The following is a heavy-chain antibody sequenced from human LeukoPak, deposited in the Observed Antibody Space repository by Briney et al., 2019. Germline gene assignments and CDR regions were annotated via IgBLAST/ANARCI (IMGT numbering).Heavy chain of an antibody. V-gene: IGHV3-53*04. CDR1: GFTVSSNY. Sequence: GGSLRLSGAASGFTVSSNYMSWVRQAPGKGLEWGSVIYDKADAYSPDSVKGRLTISRHNSKNSLYLQMNRLRREDTAVYYCAGGSRRDGYDYWGQGTLVTVSS. J-gene: IGHJ4*02. D-gene: IGHD5-24*01. CDR2: IYDKADA. CDR3: AGGSRRDGYDY.